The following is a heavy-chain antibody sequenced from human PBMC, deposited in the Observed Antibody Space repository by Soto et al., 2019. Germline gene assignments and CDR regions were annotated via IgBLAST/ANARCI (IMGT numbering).Heavy chain of an antibody. V-gene: IGHV1-18*01. CDR2: ISAYNGNT. CDR1: GYTFTSYG. J-gene: IGHJ4*02. Sequence: ASVKVSCTASGYTFTSYGINWVRQAPGQGLEWMGWISAYNGNTNYAQKLQGRVTMTTDTSTSTAYMELRSLRSDDTAVYYCARLGRDGYNFHYWGQGTLVTVSS. CDR3: ARLGRDGYNFHY. D-gene: IGHD5-12*01.